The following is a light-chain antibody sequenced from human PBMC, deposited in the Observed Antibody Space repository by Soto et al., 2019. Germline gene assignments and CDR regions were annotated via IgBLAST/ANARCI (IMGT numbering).Light chain of an antibody. CDR1: SSDVGGYNF. V-gene: IGLV2-8*01. J-gene: IGLJ1*01. Sequence: QSALTQPPSASGSPGQSVTISCTGTSSDVGGYNFVSWYQQHPDKAPKLIIYQVSKRPSGVPDRFSGSKSGNTASLTVSGLRADDEADYYCISYAGSPLYVFGTGTKLTVL. CDR3: ISYAGSPLYV. CDR2: QVS.